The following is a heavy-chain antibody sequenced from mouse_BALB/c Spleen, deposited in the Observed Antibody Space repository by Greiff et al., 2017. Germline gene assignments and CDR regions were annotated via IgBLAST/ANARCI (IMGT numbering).Heavy chain of an antibody. CDR1: GFTFSSNG. CDR2: ISSGGSYT. Sequence: EVQVVESGGDLVKPGGSLKLSCAASGFTFSSNGMSWVRQTPDKRLEWVATISSGGSYTYYPDSVKGRFTISRDNAKNTLYLQMSSLKSEDTAMYYCARHDGYRAMDYWGQGTSVTVSS. CDR3: ARHDGYRAMDY. V-gene: IGHV5-6*01. D-gene: IGHD2-3*01. J-gene: IGHJ4*01.